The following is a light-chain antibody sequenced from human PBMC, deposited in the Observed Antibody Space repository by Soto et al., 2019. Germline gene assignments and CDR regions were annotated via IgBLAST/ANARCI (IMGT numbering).Light chain of an antibody. CDR3: NSYASGNARV. Sequence: QSALTQPASVSGSPGQSITISCTGTNSDVGVYKHVSWYRPPPGKAPKVIISEVSNRPSGVSNRFSGSKSGNTASLTISGLQAEDEADYYCNSYASGNARVFGTGTKLTVL. CDR1: NSDVGVYKH. J-gene: IGLJ1*01. V-gene: IGLV2-14*01. CDR2: EVS.